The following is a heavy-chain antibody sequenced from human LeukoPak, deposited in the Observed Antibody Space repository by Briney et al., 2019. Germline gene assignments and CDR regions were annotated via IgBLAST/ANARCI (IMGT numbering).Heavy chain of an antibody. J-gene: IGHJ3*02. Sequence: ASVKVSCKASGYTFTSYYMHWVRQAPGQGLEWMGIINPSGGSTSYAQKFQGRVTMTRDMSTSTVYMELSGLRSEDTAVYYCARDLLYGPGRTDDAFDIWGQGTMVTVSS. V-gene: IGHV1-46*01. D-gene: IGHD3-10*01. CDR3: ARDLLYGPGRTDDAFDI. CDR2: INPSGGST. CDR1: GYTFTSYY.